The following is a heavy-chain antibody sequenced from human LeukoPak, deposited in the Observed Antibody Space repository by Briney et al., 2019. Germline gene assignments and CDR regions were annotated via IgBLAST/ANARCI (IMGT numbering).Heavy chain of an antibody. V-gene: IGHV3-30*18. J-gene: IGHJ4*02. CDR1: GFTFSSYG. CDR2: ISYDGSNK. Sequence: GRSLRLSCAASGFTFSSYGMHWVRQAPGKGLEGVAVISYDGSNKYYADSVKGRFTISRDNSKNTLYLQMNSLRAQDTAVYYCAKERFTIFGVVKGNYFDYWGQGTLVTVSS. D-gene: IGHD3-3*01. CDR3: AKERFTIFGVVKGNYFDY.